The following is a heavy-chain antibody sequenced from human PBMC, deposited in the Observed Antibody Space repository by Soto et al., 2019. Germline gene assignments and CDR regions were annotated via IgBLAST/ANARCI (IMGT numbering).Heavy chain of an antibody. Sequence: PSETLSLTCSVSGGSISSYYWSWIRQPPGKRLEWIGNIYNTGSTNHNPSLKSRVTISVDTSKNQFSLKLRSVTAADTAVYYCARERALIVRVKCPGAFDIWGQVTMV. D-gene: IGHD1-26*01. CDR1: GGSISSYY. CDR2: IYNTGST. CDR3: ARERALIVRVKCPGAFDI. V-gene: IGHV4-59*01. J-gene: IGHJ3*02.